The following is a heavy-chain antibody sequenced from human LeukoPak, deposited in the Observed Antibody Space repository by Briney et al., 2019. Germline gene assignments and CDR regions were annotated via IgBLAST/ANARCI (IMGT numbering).Heavy chain of an antibody. D-gene: IGHD3-22*01. J-gene: IGHJ3*02. Sequence: GGSLRLSCEVSGFTFTDYWMNWVRQAPGKGLEWVSIIYSGGNTYYADSVKGRFTISRDNSKNTLYFQMNSLRVEDTAVYYCARELFSSGNRYGAFDIWGQGTMVTVSS. CDR3: ARELFSSGNRYGAFDI. CDR1: GFTFTDYW. CDR2: IYSGGNT. V-gene: IGHV3-66*02.